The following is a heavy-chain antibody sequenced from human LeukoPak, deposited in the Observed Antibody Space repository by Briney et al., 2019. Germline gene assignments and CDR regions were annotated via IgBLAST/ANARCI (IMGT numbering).Heavy chain of an antibody. CDR2: ISGSGGST. D-gene: IGHD6-13*01. J-gene: IGHJ4*02. CDR3: AKDSRYSSSPLDY. Sequence: GGSLRLSCAASGFTFSSYAMSWVRQAPGKGLEWVSAISGSGGSTYYAGSVKGRFTISRDNSKNTLYLQMNSLRAEDTAVYYCAKDSRYSSSPLDYWGQGTLVTVSS. CDR1: GFTFSSYA. V-gene: IGHV3-23*01.